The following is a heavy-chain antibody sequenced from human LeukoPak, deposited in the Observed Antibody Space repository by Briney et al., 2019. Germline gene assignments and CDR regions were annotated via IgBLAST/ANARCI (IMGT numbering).Heavy chain of an antibody. J-gene: IGHJ4*02. D-gene: IGHD6-13*01. CDR2: IWYDGSNK. CDR3: ARDAPYSSSCLDY. V-gene: IGHV3-33*01. Sequence: PGGSLRLSCAASGFTFSSYGMHWVCQAPGKGLEWVAVIWYDGSNKYYADSVKGRFTISRDNSKNTLYLQMNSLRAEDTAVYYCARDAPYSSSCLDYWGQGTLVTVSS. CDR1: GFTFSSYG.